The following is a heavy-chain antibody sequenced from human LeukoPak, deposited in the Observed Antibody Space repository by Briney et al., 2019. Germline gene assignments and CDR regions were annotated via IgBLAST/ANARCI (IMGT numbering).Heavy chain of an antibody. D-gene: IGHD3-9*01. Sequence: ASVKVSCKASGYTFTSYDINWVRQATGQGLEWMGWINPNSGNTGYAQKFQGRVTMTRNTSISTAYMELSSLRSEDTAVYYCARGFGAYYDILTGYSHWGQGTLVTVSS. J-gene: IGHJ4*02. CDR2: INPNSGNT. CDR1: GYTFTSYD. V-gene: IGHV1-8*01. CDR3: ARGFGAYYDILTGYSH.